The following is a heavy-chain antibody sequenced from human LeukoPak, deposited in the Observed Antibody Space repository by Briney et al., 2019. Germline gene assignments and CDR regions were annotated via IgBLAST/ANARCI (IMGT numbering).Heavy chain of an antibody. J-gene: IGHJ6*03. CDR3: ARGLSRTASKPYGSGSYRGYYYMDV. D-gene: IGHD3-10*01. CDR2: IIPILGIA. CDR1: GGTFSSYT. V-gene: IGHV1-69*02. Sequence: SVKVSCKASGGTFSSYTISWVRQAPGQGLEWMGRIIPILGIANYAQKFQGRVTITADESTSTAYMELSSLRSDDTAVYYCARGLSRTASKPYGSGSYRGYYYMDVWGKGTTVTVSS.